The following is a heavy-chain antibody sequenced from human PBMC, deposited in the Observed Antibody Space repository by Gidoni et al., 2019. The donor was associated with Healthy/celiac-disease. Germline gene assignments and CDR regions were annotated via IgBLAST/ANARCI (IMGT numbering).Heavy chain of an antibody. Sequence: DGLEWIGSIYSSGSTYYNPSLKSRVTISVDTSKNQFSLKLSSVTAADTAVYYCARWVVGASYFDYWGQGTLVTVSS. D-gene: IGHD1-26*01. CDR3: ARWVVGASYFDY. CDR2: IYSSGST. V-gene: IGHV4-39*01. J-gene: IGHJ4*02.